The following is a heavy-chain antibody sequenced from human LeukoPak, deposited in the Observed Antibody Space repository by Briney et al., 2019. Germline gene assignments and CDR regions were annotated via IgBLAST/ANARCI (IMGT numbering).Heavy chain of an antibody. D-gene: IGHD3-3*01. CDR1: GGSISNYY. V-gene: IGHV4-4*07. J-gene: IGHJ4*02. CDR3: ARAHYDIWNGYYYFDY. Sequence: SETLSLTCTVSGGSISNYYWSWIRQPAGKGLEWIGRINTSGSTNCNPSLKSRVTMSVDTSKNQFSLKLTSVTAADTAVYYCARAHYDIWNGYYYFDYWGQGTLVTVSS. CDR2: INTSGST.